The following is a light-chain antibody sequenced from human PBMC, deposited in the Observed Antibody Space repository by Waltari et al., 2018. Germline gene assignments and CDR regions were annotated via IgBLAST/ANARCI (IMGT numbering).Light chain of an antibody. CDR1: QSISSY. V-gene: IGKV1-39*01. Sequence: DIQMTQSPSSLSASVGDRVTITCRASQSISSYLDWYQQKPGKAPKLLIYGASILQSGVPSRFSGSGSGTDFTLTISSLQPEDFATYYCQQSYSTPVTFGPGTKVDIK. J-gene: IGKJ3*01. CDR3: QQSYSTPVT. CDR2: GAS.